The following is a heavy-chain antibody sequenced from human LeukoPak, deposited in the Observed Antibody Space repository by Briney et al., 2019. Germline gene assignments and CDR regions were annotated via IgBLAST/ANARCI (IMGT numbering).Heavy chain of an antibody. CDR2: ISYDGSTK. J-gene: IGHJ4*02. Sequence: GGSLRLSCAASGVTFSSNGMHWVRQAPGKGLEWVAFISYDGSTKYYADSVRGRFTISRDNSKNTLYLQMNSLRAEDTTVYYCAKDLSTKWSLDYWGQGTLVTVSS. CDR3: AKDLSTKWSLDY. D-gene: IGHD2-2*01. V-gene: IGHV3-30*18. CDR1: GVTFSSNG.